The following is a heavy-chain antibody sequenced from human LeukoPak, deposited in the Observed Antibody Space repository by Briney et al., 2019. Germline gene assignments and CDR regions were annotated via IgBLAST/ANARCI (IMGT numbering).Heavy chain of an antibody. CDR2: ISGSGGST. CDR3: AKDRKGVDDIVVVVAATGPSDY. Sequence: GRSLRLSCTVSGFTLRSYVMHWVRQAPGKGLEWVSAISGSGGSTYYADSVKGRFTISRDNSKNTLYLQMNSLRAEDTAVYYCAKDRKGVDDIVVVVAATGPSDYWGQGTLVTVSS. D-gene: IGHD2-15*01. J-gene: IGHJ4*02. V-gene: IGHV3-23*01. CDR1: GFTLRSYV.